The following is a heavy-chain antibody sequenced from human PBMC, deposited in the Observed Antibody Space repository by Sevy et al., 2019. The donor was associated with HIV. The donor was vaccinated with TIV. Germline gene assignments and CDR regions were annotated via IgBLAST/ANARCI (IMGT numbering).Heavy chain of an antibody. CDR2: IYHSGST. D-gene: IGHD3-10*01. CDR1: GYSISSGYY. CDR3: ARGGLWFGELLWDY. V-gene: IGHV4-38-2*01. J-gene: IGHJ4*02. Sequence: SETPSLTCAVSGYSISSGYYWGWIRQPPGKGLEWIGSIYHSGSTYYNPSLKSRVTISVDTSKNQFSLKLSSVTAADTAVYYCARGGLWFGELLWDYWGQGTLVTVSS.